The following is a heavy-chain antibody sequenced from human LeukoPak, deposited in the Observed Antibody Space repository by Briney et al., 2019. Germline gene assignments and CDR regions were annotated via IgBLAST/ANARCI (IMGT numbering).Heavy chain of an antibody. V-gene: IGHV4-30-4*01. CDR1: GGSISSGDYY. CDR3: ARDYYDCSGSNLNWFDP. J-gene: IGHJ5*02. CDR2: MFHSGST. Sequence: SETLSLTCTVSGGSISSGDYYWSWIRQPPGKGLEWIGYMFHSGSTHYNPSLKSRVTISIDTSKNQLSLKLSSVTAADTAVYYCARDYYDCSGSNLNWFDPWGQGTLVTVSS. D-gene: IGHD3-22*01.